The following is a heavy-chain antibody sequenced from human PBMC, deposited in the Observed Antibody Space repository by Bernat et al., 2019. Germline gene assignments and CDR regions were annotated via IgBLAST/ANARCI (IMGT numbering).Heavy chain of an antibody. CDR1: GGSISSGGYY. CDR2: IYYSGST. CDR3: ARDSRRYASYSSSTTGMDV. J-gene: IGHJ6*02. D-gene: IGHD6-13*01. Sequence: QVQLQESGPGLVKPSQTLSLTCTVSGGSISSGGYYRSWIRQHPGKGLEWIGYIYYSGSTYYNPSLKSRVTISVDTSKNQFSLKLSSVTAADTAVYYCARDSRRYASYSSSTTGMDVWGQGTTVTVSS. V-gene: IGHV4-31*03.